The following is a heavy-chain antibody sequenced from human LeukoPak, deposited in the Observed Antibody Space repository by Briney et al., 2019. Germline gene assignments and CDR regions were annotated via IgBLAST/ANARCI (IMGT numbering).Heavy chain of an antibody. V-gene: IGHV3-48*01. D-gene: IGHD6-13*01. CDR2: ISSSSSII. CDR1: GFTFSSYS. CDR3: ARGVSPLNYYFDY. Sequence: GGSLRLSCAASGFTFSSYSMNWVRQAPGKGLEWVSYISSSSSIIYYADSVKGRFTISRDNAKNSLYLQMNSLRAEDTAVYYCARGVSPLNYYFDYWGQGTLVTVSS. J-gene: IGHJ4*02.